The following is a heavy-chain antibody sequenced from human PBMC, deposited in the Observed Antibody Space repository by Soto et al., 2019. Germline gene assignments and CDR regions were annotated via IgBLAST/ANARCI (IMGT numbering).Heavy chain of an antibody. J-gene: IGHJ6*02. CDR2: IIPIVGTA. CDR3: ARGGSGDYVYYSCYGMDG. Sequence: QVQLVQSGAEVKKPGSSVKFSCKASGGTFSCYAITWVRQVPGQGLEWMGGIIPIVGTANYAQKFQGRVTVTADESTNTGYLEMRSLRSADTGVYYCARGGSGDYVYYSCYGMDGWGQGNTVTVSS. V-gene: IGHV1-69*12. CDR1: GGTFSCYA. D-gene: IGHD4-17*01.